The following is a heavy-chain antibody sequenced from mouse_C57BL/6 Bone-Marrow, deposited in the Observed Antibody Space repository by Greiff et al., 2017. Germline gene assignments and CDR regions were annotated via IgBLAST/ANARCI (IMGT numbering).Heavy chain of an antibody. J-gene: IGHJ4*01. CDR1: GFSLTSYG. CDR3: ARNFGIYYDYDERGYYAMDY. D-gene: IGHD2-4*01. CDR2: IWSGGST. Sequence: QVQLQQSGPGLVQPSQSLSITCTVSGFSLTSYGVHWVRQSPGKGLEWLGVIWSGGSTDYNAAFISRLSISKDNSKSQVFFKMNSLQADDTAIYYCARNFGIYYDYDERGYYAMDYWGQGTSVTVSS. V-gene: IGHV2-2*01.